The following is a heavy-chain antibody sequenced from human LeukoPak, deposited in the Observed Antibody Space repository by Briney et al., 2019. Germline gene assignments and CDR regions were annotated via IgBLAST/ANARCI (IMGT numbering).Heavy chain of an antibody. V-gene: IGHV3-23*01. CDR1: GFTFSSYG. CDR2: ISGSGGST. Sequence: GGSLRLSCAASGFTFSSYGMSWVRQAPGKGLEWVSAISGSGGSTYYADSVKGRFTIPRDNSKNTLYLQMNSLRAEDTAVYYCAKDRLWFGEFSNWGQGTLVTASS. D-gene: IGHD3-10*01. CDR3: AKDRLWFGEFSN. J-gene: IGHJ4*02.